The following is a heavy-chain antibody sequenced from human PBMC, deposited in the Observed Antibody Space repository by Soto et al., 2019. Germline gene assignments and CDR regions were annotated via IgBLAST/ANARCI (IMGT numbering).Heavy chain of an antibody. Sequence: PGGSLRLSCAASGFTFSSYGMHWVRQAPGKGLEWVAVISYDGSNKYYADSVKGRFTISRDNSKNTLYLQMNSLRAEDTAVYYCVKAYYDFWSGYYKYEYFQHWGQGTLVTVSS. J-gene: IGHJ1*01. CDR2: ISYDGSNK. CDR3: VKAYYDFWSGYYKYEYFQH. V-gene: IGHV3-30*18. CDR1: GFTFSSYG. D-gene: IGHD3-3*01.